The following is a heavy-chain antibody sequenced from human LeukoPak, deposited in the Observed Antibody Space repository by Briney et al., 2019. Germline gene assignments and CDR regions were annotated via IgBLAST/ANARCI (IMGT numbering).Heavy chain of an antibody. CDR2: ISYDGSNK. J-gene: IGHJ5*02. D-gene: IGHD3-3*01. Sequence: PGRSLRLSCAASGFTFSSYAMHWVRQAPGKGLEWVAFISYDGSNKYYADSVNGRFTISRDNSKNTLYLQMNRLRAEDTAVYYCARDQRITIFGVVSYNWFDPWGQGTLVTVSS. CDR3: ARDQRITIFGVVSYNWFDP. V-gene: IGHV3-30-3*01. CDR1: GFTFSSYA.